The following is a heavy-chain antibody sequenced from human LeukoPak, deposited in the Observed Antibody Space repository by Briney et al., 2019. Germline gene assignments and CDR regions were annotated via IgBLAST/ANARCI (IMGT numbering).Heavy chain of an antibody. Sequence: XAAXXFTXXXYWMHWVRQAPGKGLVWVSRINSVGSSTNYADSVKGRFTISRDKAKKKLYLQMNSLRAEDTAVYYCARDRGSSCLDVWGKGTTVTVSS. J-gene: IGHJ6*04. D-gene: IGHD6-13*01. CDR3: ARDRGSSCLDV. V-gene: IGHV3-74*01. CDR1: XFTXXXYW. CDR2: INSVGSST.